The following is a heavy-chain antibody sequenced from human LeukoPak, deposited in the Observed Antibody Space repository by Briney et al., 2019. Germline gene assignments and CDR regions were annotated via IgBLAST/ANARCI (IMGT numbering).Heavy chain of an antibody. V-gene: IGHV3-48*04. CDR2: ITSSSGTI. D-gene: IGHD3-22*01. CDR1: GFTFNSYS. Sequence: GGSLRLSCAASGFTFNSYSMNWVRQAPGKGLEWISYITSSSGTIYYADSVKGRFTISRDNAKNSLYLQMNSLRAEDTAVYYCARDSHYDSSGYLGYWGQGTLVTVSS. J-gene: IGHJ4*02. CDR3: ARDSHYDSSGYLGY.